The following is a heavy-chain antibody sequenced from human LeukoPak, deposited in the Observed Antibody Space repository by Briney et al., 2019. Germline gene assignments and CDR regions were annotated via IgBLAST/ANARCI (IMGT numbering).Heavy chain of an antibody. CDR3: AKPSSPHHRRLIVVVLSAFDI. J-gene: IGHJ3*02. Sequence: PGGSLRLSCASSGFTFSSYAMSWVRQAPGKGLEWVSAISGSGGSTYYADSVKGRFTISRDNSKNTLYLQMNSLRAEDTAVYYCAKPSSPHHRRLIVVVLSAFDIWGQGTMVTVSS. D-gene: IGHD3-22*01. V-gene: IGHV3-23*01. CDR2: ISGSGGST. CDR1: GFTFSSYA.